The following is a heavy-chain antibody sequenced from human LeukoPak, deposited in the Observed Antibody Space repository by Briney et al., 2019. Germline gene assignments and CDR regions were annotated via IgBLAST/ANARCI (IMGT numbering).Heavy chain of an antibody. J-gene: IGHJ6*03. CDR3: AKGGGYEAQYYYYYLDV. CDR2: IRYDGSNK. Sequence: PGGSLGLSCAASGFTFSSYGMHWVRQAPGKGLEWVAFIRYDGSNKYYADSVKGRLTISRDNSKNTLYLQMKSLRAEDTAVYYCAKGGGYEAQYYYYYLDVWGKGTTVTISS. D-gene: IGHD5-12*01. V-gene: IGHV3-30*02. CDR1: GFTFSSYG.